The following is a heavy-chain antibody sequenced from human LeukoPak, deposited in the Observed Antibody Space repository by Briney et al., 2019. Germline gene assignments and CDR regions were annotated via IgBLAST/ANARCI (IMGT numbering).Heavy chain of an antibody. D-gene: IGHD6-13*01. CDR3: ARQGTFTSSSSWFLHS. CDR1: GFTFRYG. V-gene: IGHV3-33*01. CDR2: IWYDGSEK. J-gene: IGHJ4*02. Sequence: GGSLRLSCAASGFTFRYGIHWVRQAPGKGLEWVGVIWYDGSEKEYAESVKGRFTISRDNSKNTVYLQMTSLRVEDTARYYCARQGTFTSSSSWFLHSWGQGTLVTVSS.